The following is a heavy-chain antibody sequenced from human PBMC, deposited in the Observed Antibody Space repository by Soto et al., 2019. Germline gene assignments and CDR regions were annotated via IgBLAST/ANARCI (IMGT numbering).Heavy chain of an antibody. D-gene: IGHD3-10*01. J-gene: IGHJ6*02. Sequence: KPSETLSLTCAVSGGSISSGGYSWSWIRQPPGKGLEWIGYIYHSGSTYYNPSLKSRVTISVDRSKNQFSLKLSCVTAADTAVYYCARGHYYGSGSYTVHYYYGIYVWGQGTSVTVAS. CDR3: ARGHYYGSGSYTVHYYYGIYV. V-gene: IGHV4-30-2*01. CDR1: GGSISSGGYS. CDR2: IYHSGST.